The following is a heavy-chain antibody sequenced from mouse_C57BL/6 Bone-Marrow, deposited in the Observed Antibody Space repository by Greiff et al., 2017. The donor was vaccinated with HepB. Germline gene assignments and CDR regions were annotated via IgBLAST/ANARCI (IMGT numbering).Heavy chain of an antibody. D-gene: IGHD3-2*02. Sequence: QVHVKQSGAELVRPGASVKLSCKASGYTFTDYYINWVKQRPGQGLEWIARIYPGSGNTYYNEKFKGKATLTAEKSSSTAYMQLSSLTSEDSAVYFCARSQGSPPRAMDYWGQGTSVTVSS. J-gene: IGHJ4*01. CDR1: GYTFTDYY. V-gene: IGHV1-76*01. CDR3: ARSQGSPPRAMDY. CDR2: IYPGSGNT.